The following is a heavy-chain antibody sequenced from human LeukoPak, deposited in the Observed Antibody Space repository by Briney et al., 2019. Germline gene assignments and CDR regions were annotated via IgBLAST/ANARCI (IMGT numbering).Heavy chain of an antibody. Sequence: PGGSLRLSCAASGFTFNSYAMYWVRQAPGKGLEWISGIFGSGGSPHYGDSVKGRFTISRDNSQEIVYLQLDSLRVEDTALYYCGKTTVGYSSGRYPGWPVDYWGQGALVTVSS. D-gene: IGHD2-15*01. CDR1: GFTFNSYA. V-gene: IGHV3-23*01. J-gene: IGHJ4*02. CDR3: GKTTVGYSSGRYPGWPVDY. CDR2: IFGSGGSP.